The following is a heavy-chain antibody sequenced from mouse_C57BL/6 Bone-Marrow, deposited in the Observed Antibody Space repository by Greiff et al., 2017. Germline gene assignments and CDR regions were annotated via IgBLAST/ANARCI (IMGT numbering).Heavy chain of an antibody. CDR1: GYTFTDYE. D-gene: IGHD2-3*01. V-gene: IGHV1-15*01. CDR3: APDGYRFAY. Sequence: LQESGAELVRPGASVTLSCKASGYTFTDYEMHWVKQTPVHGLEWIGAIDPETGGTAYNQKLKGKAILTADKSSSTAYMELRSLTSEDSAFYYCAPDGYRFAYWGQGTLVTVSA. CDR2: IDPETGGT. J-gene: IGHJ3*01.